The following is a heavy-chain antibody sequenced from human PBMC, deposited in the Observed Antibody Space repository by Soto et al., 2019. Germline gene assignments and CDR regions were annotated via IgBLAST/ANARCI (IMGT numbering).Heavy chain of an antibody. J-gene: IGHJ4*02. CDR1: GDSISTSRYY. CDR3: AKDGSHNFDY. D-gene: IGHD1-26*01. CDR2: FYYSGTT. Sequence: SETLSLTCTVSGDSISTSRYYWGWIRQPPGKGQEWIANFYYSGTTYYNPSLNSRFTISRDNSKNTLYLQMNSLRAEDTAVYYCAKDGSHNFDYWGQGTLVTVSS. V-gene: IGHV4-39*02.